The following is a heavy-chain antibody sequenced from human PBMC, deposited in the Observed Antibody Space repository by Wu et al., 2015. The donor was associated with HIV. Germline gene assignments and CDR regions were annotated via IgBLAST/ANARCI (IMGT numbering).Heavy chain of an antibody. J-gene: IGHJ4*02. CDR1: GGTFSNYA. Sequence: QVQLVQSGAEVKNXVVXEVSCKASGGTFSNYALSWVRQVPGQGLEWMGRLIPMYGTANYAQKFQGRVTITADESTSTAYMAVSSLRSEDTAVYYCAGGGGRTSMDPFDYWGQGTLVTVSS. V-gene: IGHV1-69*15. CDR3: AGGGGRTSMDPFDY. D-gene: IGHD5-18*01. CDR2: LIPMYGTA.